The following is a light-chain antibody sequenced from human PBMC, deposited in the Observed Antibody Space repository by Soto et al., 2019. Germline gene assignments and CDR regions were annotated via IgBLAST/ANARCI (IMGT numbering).Light chain of an antibody. CDR3: QQYNNWPPYT. V-gene: IGKV3-15*01. J-gene: IGKJ2*01. CDR1: QSVSSF. CDR2: AAS. Sequence: EIVLTQSPATLSLSPGERVTLSCRASQSVSSFLAWYQQKPGQAPRLLIYAASTRASGIPARFSGGGSGTEFTLAISSLQSEDFAVYYCQQYNNWPPYTFGQGTKLEIK.